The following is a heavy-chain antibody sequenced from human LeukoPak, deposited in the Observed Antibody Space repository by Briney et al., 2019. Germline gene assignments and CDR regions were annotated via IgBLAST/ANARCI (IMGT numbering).Heavy chain of an antibody. Sequence: GGSLRLSCAASGFTFDDHGMSWVRQAPGKGLEWVSFISSSLDSNIYYADSVKGRFTISRDNAKNSLYLQMNSLRAEDTALYYCAKDIEQQLLTPIDYWGQGTLVTVSS. D-gene: IGHD6-13*01. CDR2: ISSSLDSNI. J-gene: IGHJ4*02. CDR3: AKDIEQQLLTPIDY. V-gene: IGHV3-9*01. CDR1: GFTFDDHG.